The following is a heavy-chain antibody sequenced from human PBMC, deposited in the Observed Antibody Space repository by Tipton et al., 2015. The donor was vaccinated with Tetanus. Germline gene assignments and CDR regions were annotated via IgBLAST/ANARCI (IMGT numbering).Heavy chain of an antibody. D-gene: IGHD3-10*01. CDR3: ARAPNSGTSPHFYHYMDV. CDR2: IRSDGSNT. J-gene: IGHJ6*03. CDR1: GFTSRTYW. V-gene: IGHV3-74*01. Sequence: SLRLSCAASGFTSRTYWMNWIRQAPGKGLAWVSRIRSDGSNTIYADSVKGRFTISRDTAKNTLYLQMSSLRTEDTAVYFCARAPNSGTSPHFYHYMDVWGKGTTVTVSS.